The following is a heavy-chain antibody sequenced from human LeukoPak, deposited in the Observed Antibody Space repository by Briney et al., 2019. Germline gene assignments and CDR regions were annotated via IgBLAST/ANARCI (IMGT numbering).Heavy chain of an antibody. D-gene: IGHD1-26*01. V-gene: IGHV3-23*01. CDR3: AKDLGRYRNNYFDY. CDR1: GFTVSRYY. J-gene: IGHJ4*02. CDR2: ISGSGGGT. Sequence: PGGSLRLSCAVSGFTVSRYYMSWVRQAPEKGLEWVATISGSGGGTYYADSVKGRFTISRDDSKNTLYLQMNSLRAEDMAVYYCAKDLGRYRNNYFDYWGQGTLVTVSS.